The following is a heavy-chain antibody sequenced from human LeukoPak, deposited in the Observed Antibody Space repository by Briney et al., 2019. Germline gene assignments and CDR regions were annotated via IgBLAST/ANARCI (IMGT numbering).Heavy chain of an antibody. D-gene: IGHD2/OR15-2a*01. CDR3: VKDNREEDWFDP. Sequence: SGGSLRLSCSASGFTFRKYSMHWVRQGPGKGLEYVSANSSNGHTYYADSVKGRFTISRDNSKSTLYLQMSSVRPEDTAVYYCVKDNREEDWFDPWGQGTLVTVSS. V-gene: IGHV3-64D*09. J-gene: IGHJ5*02. CDR1: GFTFRKYS. CDR2: NSSNGHT.